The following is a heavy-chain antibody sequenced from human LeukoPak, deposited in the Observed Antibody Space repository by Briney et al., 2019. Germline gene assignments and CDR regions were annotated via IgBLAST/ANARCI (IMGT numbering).Heavy chain of an antibody. CDR3: ARGSGLGPAATSGAFDI. CDR1: GFTFDDYG. V-gene: IGHV3-20*01. CDR2: INWNGGST. J-gene: IGHJ3*02. Sequence: GGSLRLSCAASGFTFDDYGMSWVRQAPGKGLEWVSGINWNGGSTGYADSVKGRFTISRDNAKNSLYLQMNSLRAEDTALYHCARGSGLGPAATSGAFDIWGQGTMVTVSS. D-gene: IGHD2-2*01.